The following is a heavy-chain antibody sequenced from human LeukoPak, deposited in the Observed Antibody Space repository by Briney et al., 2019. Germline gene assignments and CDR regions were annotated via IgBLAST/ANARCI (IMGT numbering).Heavy chain of an antibody. CDR1: GGSISSYY. CDR3: ARVGDFWSGYPSNYYYYYMDV. Sequence: SETLSLTCTVSGGSISSYYWSWIRQPPGKGLEWIGYIYYSGSTNYNPSLKSRVTISVDTSKNQFSLKLSSVTAADTAVYYCARVGDFWSGYPSNYYYYYMDVWGKGTTVTVSS. V-gene: IGHV4-59*01. CDR2: IYYSGST. J-gene: IGHJ6*03. D-gene: IGHD3-3*01.